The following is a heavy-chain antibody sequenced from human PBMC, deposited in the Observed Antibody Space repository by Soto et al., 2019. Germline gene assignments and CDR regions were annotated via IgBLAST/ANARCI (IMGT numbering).Heavy chain of an antibody. V-gene: IGHV4-34*01. CDR1: GGSFSGYS. D-gene: IGHD2-8*02. J-gene: IGHJ4*02. CDR2: INHSGST. CDR3: ARDKITGLFDY. Sequence: SETLSLSCAVYGGSFSGYSWTWLRQPPGTGLEWIGEINHSGSTNYNPSLKSRVTISVDTSKNQFSLKLTSVTAADTAVYYCARDKITGLFDYWGQGTLVTVSS.